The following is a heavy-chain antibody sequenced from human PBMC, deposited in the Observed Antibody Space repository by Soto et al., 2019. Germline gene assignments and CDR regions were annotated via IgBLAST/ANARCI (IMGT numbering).Heavy chain of an antibody. Sequence: GGSLRLSYAASGFTFSSYAMHWVRQAPGKGLEWVSVIYSGGSTYYADSVKGRFTISRDNSKNTLYLQMNSLRAEDTAVYYCAREMDCSSTSCYDYYYYYGMDVWGQGTTVTVSS. CDR3: AREMDCSSTSCYDYYYYYGMDV. V-gene: IGHV3-53*01. CDR2: IYSGGST. D-gene: IGHD2-2*01. CDR1: GFTFSSYA. J-gene: IGHJ6*02.